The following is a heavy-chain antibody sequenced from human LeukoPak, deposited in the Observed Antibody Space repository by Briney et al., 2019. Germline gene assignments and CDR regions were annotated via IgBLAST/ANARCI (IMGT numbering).Heavy chain of an antibody. CDR3: AKGGASVTRYVDY. V-gene: IGHV3-30*18. J-gene: IGHJ4*02. D-gene: IGHD4-17*01. Sequence: PGGSLRLSCAASGFTFSSYGMYWVRQAPGKGLKWVGIMSNSGENTFYGEAVKGRFTISRDNSQNTLYLQMNSLRPEDTAVYYCAKGGASVTRYVDYWGQGTLVTVSS. CDR2: MSNSGENT. CDR1: GFTFSSYG.